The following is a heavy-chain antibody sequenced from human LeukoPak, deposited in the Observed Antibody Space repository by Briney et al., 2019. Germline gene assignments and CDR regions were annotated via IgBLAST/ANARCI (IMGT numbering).Heavy chain of an antibody. V-gene: IGHV4-59*01. CDR1: GGSISSYY. CDR2: IYYSGST. D-gene: IGHD2-15*01. J-gene: IGHJ4*02. CDR3: ARVYCSGGSCYLDY. Sequence: SETLSLTCTVSGGSISSYYWRWVRQPPGKGLEWIGYIYYSGSTNYNPSLKSRVTISVDTSKNQFSLKLSSVTAADTAVYYCARVYCSGGSCYLDYWGQGTLVTVSS.